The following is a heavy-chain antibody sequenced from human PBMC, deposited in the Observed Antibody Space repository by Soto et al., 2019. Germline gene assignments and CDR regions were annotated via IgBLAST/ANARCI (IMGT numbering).Heavy chain of an antibody. CDR2: ISYSGST. CDR1: GGSSSSYY. V-gene: IGHV4-59*01. D-gene: IGHD3-3*02. Sequence: SETLSLTCTVSGGSSSSYYWSWIRQPPGKGLEWIGYISYSGSTSYNPSLKSRVTISIDTSRNHFSLKLSSVTTADTAVYYCAIEESIGGVAGFDVWGQGTPVTVSS. J-gene: IGHJ4*02. CDR3: AIEESIGGVAGFDV.